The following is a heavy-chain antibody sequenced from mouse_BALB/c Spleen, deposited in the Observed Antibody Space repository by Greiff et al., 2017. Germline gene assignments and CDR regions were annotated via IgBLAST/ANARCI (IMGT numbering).Heavy chain of an antibody. CDR1: GFTFSSFG. D-gene: IGHD1-1*01. V-gene: IGHV5-17*02. CDR2: ISSGSSTI. J-gene: IGHJ2*01. CDR3: ARSHYYGFDD. Sequence: EVKLMESGGGLVQPGGSRKLSCAASGFTFSSFGMHWVRQAPEKGLEWVAYISSGSSTIYYADTVKGRFTIARDNPKNTLFLQMTSLRSEDTAMYYCARSHYYGFDDWGQGTTLTVSS.